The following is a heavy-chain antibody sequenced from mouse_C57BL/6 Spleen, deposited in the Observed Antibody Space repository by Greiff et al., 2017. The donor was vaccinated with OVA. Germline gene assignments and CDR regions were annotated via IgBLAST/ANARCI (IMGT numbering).Heavy chain of an antibody. D-gene: IGHD2-3*01. CDR1: GYSITSGYY. Sequence: EVKLQESGPGLVKPSQSLSLTCSVTGYSITSGYYWNWIRQFPGNKLEWMGYISYDGSSNYNPSLKNRISITRDTSKNQFFLKLNSVTTEDTATYYCARELNDGYYWYFDVWGTGTTVTVSS. CDR3: ARELNDGYYWYFDV. CDR2: ISYDGSS. V-gene: IGHV3-6*01. J-gene: IGHJ1*03.